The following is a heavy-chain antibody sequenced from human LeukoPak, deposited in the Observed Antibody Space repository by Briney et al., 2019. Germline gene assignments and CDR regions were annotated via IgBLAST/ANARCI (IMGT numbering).Heavy chain of an antibody. Sequence: KAGGSLRLSCAASGFTFSSYSMNWVRQAPGKGLEWVSSISSSTSYIYYAGSVKGRFTISRDNAKNSLYLQMNSLRAEDTAVYYCASIQTGGVTPFDYWGQGTLVTVSS. CDR3: ASIQTGGVTPFDY. V-gene: IGHV3-21*01. D-gene: IGHD3-16*01. CDR2: ISSSTSYI. J-gene: IGHJ4*02. CDR1: GFTFSSYS.